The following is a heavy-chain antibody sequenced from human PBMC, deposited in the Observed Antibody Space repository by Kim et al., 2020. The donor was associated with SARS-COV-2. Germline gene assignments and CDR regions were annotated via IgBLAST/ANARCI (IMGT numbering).Heavy chain of an antibody. CDR3: TKDREWRSYTIISEAGMDV. J-gene: IGHJ6*02. CDR1: GFIFSSYG. D-gene: IGHD3-3*01. CDR2: ISHDGSNK. Sequence: VVQAGRSLRLSCAASGFIFSSYGMHWVRQAPGKGLEWVAVISHDGSNKEYVDSVKGRFTISRDNSKNTLYLQMNNLRADDTAVYYCTKDREWRSYTIISEAGMDVWGQGTKVTV. V-gene: IGHV3-30*18.